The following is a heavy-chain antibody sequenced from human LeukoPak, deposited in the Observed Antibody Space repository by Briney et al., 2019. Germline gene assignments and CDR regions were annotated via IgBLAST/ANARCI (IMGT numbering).Heavy chain of an antibody. CDR3: ARAPEFSSGWLLDW. D-gene: IGHD6-19*01. J-gene: IGHJ4*02. V-gene: IGHV4-4*07. CDR1: GGSISSYY. Sequence: PSETLSLTCTGSGGSISSYYWTWIRQSAGKGLEWIGRIHPSGSTNYNPSLESRVTMSVDTSKKQFSLKVTSVTATDTGVYYCARAPEFSSGWLLDWWGQGSLVTVSS. CDR2: IHPSGST.